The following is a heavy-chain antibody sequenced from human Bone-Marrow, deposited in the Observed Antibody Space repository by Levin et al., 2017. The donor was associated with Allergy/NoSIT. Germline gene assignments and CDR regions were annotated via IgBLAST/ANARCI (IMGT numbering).Heavy chain of an antibody. D-gene: IGHD3-10*01. CDR3: AKSLWFGAYFDY. J-gene: IGHJ4*02. Sequence: PSETLSLTCAVSGGSISSGGYSWSWIRQPPGKGLEWIGYIYHSGSTYYNPSLKSRVTISMDRSKNHFSLNLTSVTAADTPVYFCAKSLWFGAYFDYWGQGTLVTVSS. CDR2: IYHSGST. V-gene: IGHV4-30-2*01. CDR1: GGSISSGGYS.